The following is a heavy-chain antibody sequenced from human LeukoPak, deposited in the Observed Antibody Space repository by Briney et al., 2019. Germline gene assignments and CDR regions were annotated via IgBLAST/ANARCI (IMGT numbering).Heavy chain of an antibody. Sequence: PGGSLRLSCAASGFTFSSYGMHWVRQAPGKGLEWVAVISYDGSNKYYADSVKGRFTISRDNSKNTLYLQMNSLRAEDTAVYYCAKDMLIVTYYYYYGKDVWGQGTTVTVSS. D-gene: IGHD3-22*01. V-gene: IGHV3-30*18. J-gene: IGHJ6*02. CDR2: ISYDGSNK. CDR3: AKDMLIVTYYYYYGKDV. CDR1: GFTFSSYG.